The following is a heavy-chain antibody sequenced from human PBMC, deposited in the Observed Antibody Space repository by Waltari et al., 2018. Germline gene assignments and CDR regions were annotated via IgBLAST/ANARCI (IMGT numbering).Heavy chain of an antibody. D-gene: IGHD5-12*01. CDR2: ISYAGTT. J-gene: IGHJ3*01. V-gene: IGHV4-39*01. CDR3: ATYIGASVGTAAFDV. Sequence: WIRQPPGQVLEWIGTISYAGTTYTNPSLRSRLTMSRDTSKNQLSLTLGSTTAADTAVYYCATYIGASVGTAAFDVWGQGTMVTVSS.